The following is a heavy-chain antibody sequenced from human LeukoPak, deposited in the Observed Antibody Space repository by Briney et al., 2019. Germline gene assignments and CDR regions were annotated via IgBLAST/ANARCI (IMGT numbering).Heavy chain of an antibody. D-gene: IGHD6-25*01. Sequence: GGSLRLSCAASGFTFSSAWMSWVRQAPGKGLEWVGRIKLGGVTTDYAAPVKGRFTISRDDSKDMLFLQMNSLQNEDTGMYYCTTGYASAWHDGYWGQGTLVIVSS. CDR2: IKLGGVTT. V-gene: IGHV3-15*01. CDR1: GFTFSSAW. CDR3: TTGYASAWHDGY. J-gene: IGHJ4*02.